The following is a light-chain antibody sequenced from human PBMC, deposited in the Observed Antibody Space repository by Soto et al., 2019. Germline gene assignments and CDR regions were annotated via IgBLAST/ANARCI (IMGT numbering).Light chain of an antibody. Sequence: EIVLTQSPGTLSLSPGEGATLSCRASQSVTGTNLAWYQQRPGQAPRLLIYDAVRRATGIPDRFSGSGSGTDFTLTISSLQPDDFATYYCQQYNSYSWTFGQGTKVEIK. J-gene: IGKJ1*01. CDR1: QSVTGTN. CDR2: DAV. CDR3: QQYNSYSWT. V-gene: IGKV3-20*01.